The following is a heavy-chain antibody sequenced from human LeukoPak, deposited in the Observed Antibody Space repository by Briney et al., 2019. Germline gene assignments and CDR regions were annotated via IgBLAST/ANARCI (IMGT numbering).Heavy chain of an antibody. D-gene: IGHD5-18*01. CDR1: GLTFIAYA. V-gene: IGHV3-30*03. J-gene: IGHJ4*02. CDR3: AREDTAIDY. Sequence: PGGSLRLSCAASGLTFIAYARHGVAKPPARGLGWVAVISYDGSNKYYADSVKGRFTISRDNSKNTLYLQMNSLRAEDTAVYYCAREDTAIDYWGQGTLVTVSS. CDR2: ISYDGSNK.